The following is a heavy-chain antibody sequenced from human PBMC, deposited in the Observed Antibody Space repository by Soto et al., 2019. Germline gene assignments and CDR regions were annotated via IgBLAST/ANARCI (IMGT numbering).Heavy chain of an antibody. CDR3: ARGERLLWFGEPPPNWFDP. J-gene: IGHJ5*02. Sequence: SETLSLTCTVSGGSISSYYWSWIRQPPGKGLEWIGYIYYSGSTNYNPSLKSRVTISVDTSKNQFSLKLSSVTAADTAVYYCARGERLLWFGEPPPNWFDPWGQGTLVTVSS. CDR2: IYYSGST. V-gene: IGHV4-59*08. D-gene: IGHD3-10*01. CDR1: GGSISSYY.